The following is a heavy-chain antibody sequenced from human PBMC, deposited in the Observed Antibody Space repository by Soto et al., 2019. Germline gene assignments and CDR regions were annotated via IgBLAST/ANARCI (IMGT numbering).Heavy chain of an antibody. D-gene: IGHD3-16*01. CDR1: GESLSTYF. V-gene: IGHV4-34*01. CDR2: VNYSGGRT. CDR3: ASGRDYVWTW. Sequence: QVQLQQWGAGLLKPSETLSLTCAAYGESLSTYFWSWIRQPPGKGLEWIGEVNYSGGRTIYNPSRKSRVTISRDTSTDQFSLKLSYMTAADTAVDYCASGRDYVWTWGVQGTLVTVSS. J-gene: IGHJ4*02.